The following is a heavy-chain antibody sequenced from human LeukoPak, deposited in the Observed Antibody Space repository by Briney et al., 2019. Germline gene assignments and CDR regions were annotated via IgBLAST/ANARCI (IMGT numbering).Heavy chain of an antibody. CDR2: IYPNGGT. CDR3: AREPTDSSGYYAFDY. J-gene: IGHJ4*02. D-gene: IGHD3-22*01. CDR1: GGSINSYY. V-gene: IGHV4-4*07. Sequence: SETLSLTCTVSGGSINSYYLSWIRQPAGKGLEWIGRIYPNGGTTYNPSLKSRVTISVDKSKNQFSLKLSSVTAADTAVYYCAREPTDSSGYYAFDYWGQGTLVTVSS.